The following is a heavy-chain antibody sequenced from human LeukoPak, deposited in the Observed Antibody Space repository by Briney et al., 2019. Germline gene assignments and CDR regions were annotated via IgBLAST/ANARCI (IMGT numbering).Heavy chain of an antibody. CDR3: ARDGDYSGWFDP. CDR1: GFTFSSYG. D-gene: IGHD2-15*01. CDR2: IKQDGSEK. Sequence: GGSLRLSCAASGFTFSSYGMRWVRQAPGKGLEWVANIKQDGSEKYYVDSVKGRFTISRDIAKNSLYLQMNSLRAEDTAVYYCARDGDYSGWFDPWGRGTLVTVSS. V-gene: IGHV3-7*01. J-gene: IGHJ5*02.